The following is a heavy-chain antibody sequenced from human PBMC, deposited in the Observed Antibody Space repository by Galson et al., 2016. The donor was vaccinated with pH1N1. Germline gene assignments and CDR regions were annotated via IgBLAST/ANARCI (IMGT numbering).Heavy chain of an antibody. CDR2: IIPIYGTP. CDR3: ARPGRTETTKEGVAWGYGMDV. Sequence: SVKVSCKASGGSFAKYAVSWVRQAPGQGLEWMGRIIPIYGTPNYAQKFQDRLTITADEYTTTVYMELNSLISADTAIYYCARPGRTETTKEGVAWGYGMDVWGHGTLVTVSS. D-gene: IGHD1-1*01. V-gene: IGHV1-69*13. J-gene: IGHJ6*02. CDR1: GGSFAKYA.